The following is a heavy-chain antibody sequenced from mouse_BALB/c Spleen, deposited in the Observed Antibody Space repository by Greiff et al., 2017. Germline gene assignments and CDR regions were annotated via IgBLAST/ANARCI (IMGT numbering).Heavy chain of an antibody. Sequence: VQLVESGAELVRPGASVTLSCKASGYTFTDYEMHWVKQTPVHGLEWIGAIDPETGGTAYNQKFKGKATLTADKSSSTAYMELRSLTSEDSAVYYCTRLIYGSSYDAMDYWGQGTSVTVSS. D-gene: IGHD1-1*01. V-gene: IGHV1-15*01. J-gene: IGHJ4*01. CDR2: IDPETGGT. CDR1: GYTFTDYE. CDR3: TRLIYGSSYDAMDY.